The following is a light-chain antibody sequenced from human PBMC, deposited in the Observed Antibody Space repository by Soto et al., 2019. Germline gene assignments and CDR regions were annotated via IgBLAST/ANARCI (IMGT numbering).Light chain of an antibody. J-gene: IGKJ4*01. CDR2: GAS. CDR3: QEHGSSP. CDR1: QSVSSN. V-gene: IGKV3-20*01. Sequence: EVVLIQSPVTLSLSPGDRATLSCRASQSVSSNLAWYQQKPGQAPRLLIYGASSRATGIPDRFSGSGSGTDFTLTISRLEPEDFAVYYRQEHGSSPVGGGTKVDIK.